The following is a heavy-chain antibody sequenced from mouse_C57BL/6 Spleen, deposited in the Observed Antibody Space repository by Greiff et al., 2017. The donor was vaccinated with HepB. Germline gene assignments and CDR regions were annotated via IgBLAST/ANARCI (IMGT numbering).Heavy chain of an antibody. CDR1: GYTFTSYW. Sequence: QVQLQQPGAELVKPGASVQLSCTASGYTFTSYWMHWVKQRPGQGLEWIGMIHPDRGSTNYNAKFKSKATLTVDKSSTTAYVQLSSLTSEDAAVYYCARAEDGVPGSYWGQGTTLTVSS. D-gene: IGHD2-3*01. CDR3: ARAEDGVPGSY. CDR2: IHPDRGST. J-gene: IGHJ2*01. V-gene: IGHV1-64*01.